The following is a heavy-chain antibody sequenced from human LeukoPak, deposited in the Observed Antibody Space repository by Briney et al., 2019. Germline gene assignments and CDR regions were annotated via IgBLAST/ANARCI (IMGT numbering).Heavy chain of an antibody. CDR2: IIPILGIA. CDR1: GGTFSSYA. D-gene: IGHD6-6*01. Sequence: SVKVSCKASGGTFSSYAISWVRQAPGQGVEWMGRIIPILGIANYAQKFQGRVTITADKSTSTAYMELSSLRSEDTAVYYCAILYHSSSSVWAGGWGQGTLVTVSS. J-gene: IGHJ4*02. V-gene: IGHV1-69*04. CDR3: AILYHSSSSVWAGG.